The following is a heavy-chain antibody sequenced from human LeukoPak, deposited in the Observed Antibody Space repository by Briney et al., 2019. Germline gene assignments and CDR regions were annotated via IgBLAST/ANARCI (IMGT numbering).Heavy chain of an antibody. D-gene: IGHD2-8*01. V-gene: IGHV1-69*06. CDR2: IIPIFGTA. Sequence: GSSVKDSCKASGGTFSSYAISWVRQAPGQGLEWMGGIIPIFGTANYTQKFQGRVTITADKSTSTAYMELSSLRSEDTAVYYCARVLASETGMGPWGQGTLVTVSS. J-gene: IGHJ4*02. CDR1: GGTFSSYA. CDR3: ARVLASETGMGP.